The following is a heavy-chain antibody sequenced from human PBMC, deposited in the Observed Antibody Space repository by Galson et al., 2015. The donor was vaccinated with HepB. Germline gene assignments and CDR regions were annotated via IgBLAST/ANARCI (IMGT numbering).Heavy chain of an antibody. J-gene: IGHJ5*02. CDR1: GFSFGSYA. CDR3: AKAGATGTKNWFDT. Sequence: SLRLSCAASGFSFGSYAVTWVRQSPGKGLEWVSLITGSGDATYYADSVKGRFTMSRDNSKNTLYLQMSSLRAEDTAIYYCAKAGATGTKNWFDTWGQGTLVTVSS. V-gene: IGHV3-23*01. CDR2: ITGSGDAT. D-gene: IGHD1-26*01.